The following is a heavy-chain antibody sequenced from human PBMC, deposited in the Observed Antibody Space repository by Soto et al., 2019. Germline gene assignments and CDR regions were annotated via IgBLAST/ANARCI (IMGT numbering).Heavy chain of an antibody. Sequence: ASVTVSCKASGYTLTSYYMHWVRQAPGQGLEWMGIINPSGGSTSYAQKFQGRVTMTRDTSTSTVYLELSSLRSEDTAVYYCARDNYYDILTGPQGMDVWGQGTRVTVSS. J-gene: IGHJ6*02. CDR1: GYTLTSYY. CDR2: INPSGGST. V-gene: IGHV1-46*01. CDR3: ARDNYYDILTGPQGMDV. D-gene: IGHD3-9*01.